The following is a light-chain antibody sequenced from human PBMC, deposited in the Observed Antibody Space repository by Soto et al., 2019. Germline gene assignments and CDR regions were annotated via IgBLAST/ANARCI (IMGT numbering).Light chain of an antibody. CDR1: QSFMISY. J-gene: IGKJ4*02. CDR3: ERLYQLHRP. V-gene: IGKV3-20*01. CDR2: GGS. Sequence: EIVLTQSPGTLSLSPGERATLSCRASQSFMISYLAWYQRKPGQAPRLLIYGGSARATGIPARFSGGGCGAEYTVTISGLISEDREGDECERLYQLHRPCGGGTKVDIK.